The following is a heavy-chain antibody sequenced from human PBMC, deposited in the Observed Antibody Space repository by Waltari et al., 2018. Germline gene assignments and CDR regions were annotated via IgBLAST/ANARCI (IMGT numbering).Heavy chain of an antibody. J-gene: IGHJ4*02. CDR3: AQLLARDELDY. CDR2: IYPGDSDT. Sequence: GKKPGESLKISCKGSGYSFTSYWIGWVRQMPGKGLEWMGIIYPGDSDTRYSPSFQGQVTMTRDTSISTAYMELSRLRSDDTAVYYCAQLLARDELDYWGQGTLVTVSS. D-gene: IGHD2-2*01. V-gene: IGHV5-51*03. CDR1: GYSFTSYW.